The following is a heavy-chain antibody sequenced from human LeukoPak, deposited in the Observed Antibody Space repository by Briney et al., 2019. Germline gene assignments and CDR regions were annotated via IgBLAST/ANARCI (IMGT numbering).Heavy chain of an antibody. CDR3: ARYPGYCSGGSCQYYYYYYMDV. CDR1: GFTFNNYA. Sequence: GGSLRLSCAGSGFTFNNYAMHWVRQAPGKGLEWVAVISYDGSNKDYADSVRGRFTISRDYSKNTLYLQMNSPRAEDTAVYYCARYPGYCSGGSCQYYYYYYMDVWGKGTTVTVSS. CDR2: ISYDGSNK. D-gene: IGHD2-15*01. J-gene: IGHJ6*03. V-gene: IGHV3-30*04.